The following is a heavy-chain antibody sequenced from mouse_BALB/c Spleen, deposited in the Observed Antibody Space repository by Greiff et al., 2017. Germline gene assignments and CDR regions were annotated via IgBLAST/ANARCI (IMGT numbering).Heavy chain of an antibody. V-gene: IGHV3-2*02. CDR1: GYSITSDYA. D-gene: IGHD2-3*01. CDR2: ISYSGST. CDR3: ARPGDGYYYWYFDV. Sequence: VQLQQSGPGLVKPSQSLSLTCTVTGYSITSDYAWNWIRQFPGNKLEWMGYISYSGSTSYNPSLKSRISITRDTSKNQFFLQLNSVTTEDTATYYCARPGDGYYYWYFDVWGAGTTVTVSS. J-gene: IGHJ1*01.